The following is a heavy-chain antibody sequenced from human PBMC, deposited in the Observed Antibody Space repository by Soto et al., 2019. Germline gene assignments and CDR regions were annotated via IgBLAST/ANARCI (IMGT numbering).Heavy chain of an antibody. CDR2: ISGSGGST. CDR3: AKDHRGVQYYFDY. J-gene: IGHJ4*02. CDR1: GFTFSSYA. V-gene: IGHV3-23*01. Sequence: GGSLRLSCAASGFTFSSYAMSWVRQAPGKWLEWVSAISGSGGSTYYADSVKGQFTISRDNSKNTLYLQMNSLRAEDTAVYYCAKDHRGVQYYFDYWCQGXLVTVYS. D-gene: IGHD3-10*01.